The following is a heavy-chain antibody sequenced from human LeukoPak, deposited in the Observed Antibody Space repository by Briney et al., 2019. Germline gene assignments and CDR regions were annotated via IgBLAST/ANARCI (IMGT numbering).Heavy chain of an antibody. D-gene: IGHD3-22*01. CDR1: GFTFSSYS. CDR2: ISSSSSYI. J-gene: IGHJ4*02. V-gene: IGHV3-21*01. CDR3: AREPGGYYDSSGFLDD. Sequence: GGSLRLSCAASGFTFSSYSMNWVRQAPGKGLEWVSSISSSSSYIYYADSVKGRFTISRDNAKNSLYLQMNGLRAEDTAVYYCAREPGGYYDSSGFLDDWGQGTLVTVSS.